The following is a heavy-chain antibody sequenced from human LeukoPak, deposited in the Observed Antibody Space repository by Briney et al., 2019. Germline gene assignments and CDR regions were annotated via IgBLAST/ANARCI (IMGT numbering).Heavy chain of an antibody. V-gene: IGHV3-30*02. J-gene: IGHJ4*02. CDR3: ANAGIAVAGTIVD. CDR2: IRYDGSNK. Sequence: GGSLRLSCAASGFTFSSYGMHWVRQAPGKGLEWVAFIRYDGSNKYYADSVKGRFTISRDNSKNTLYLQINSLRAEDTAVYYCANAGIAVAGTIVDWGQGTLVTVSS. D-gene: IGHD6-19*01. CDR1: GFTFSSYG.